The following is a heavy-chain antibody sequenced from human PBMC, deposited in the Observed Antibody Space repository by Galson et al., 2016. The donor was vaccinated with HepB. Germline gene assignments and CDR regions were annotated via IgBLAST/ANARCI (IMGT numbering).Heavy chain of an antibody. CDR1: GFTVKSNY. J-gene: IGHJ6*02. V-gene: IGHV3-53*01. CDR3: AKIKSGIDV. Sequence: SLRLSCAASGFTVKSNYMTWVREAPGKGLDWVSVLYPGGSTYYPDSVNGRFTISRDISQNTLYLQMNSLRAEDTAIYYCAKIKSGIDVWGQGTTVTVSS. CDR2: LYPGGST.